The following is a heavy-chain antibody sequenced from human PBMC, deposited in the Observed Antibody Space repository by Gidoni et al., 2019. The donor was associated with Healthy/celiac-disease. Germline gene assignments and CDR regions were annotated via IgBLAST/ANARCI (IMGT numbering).Heavy chain of an antibody. V-gene: IGHV4-59*01. J-gene: IGHJ6*02. Sequence: QVQLQVSGPGLVKPSETLSLTCTVSGGSSRSSYWSWIRQPPGKGLEWIGYIYYSGSTNYNPSLKSRVTISVDTSKNQFSLKLSSVTAADTAVYYCAAGRPNSSGWSYYYYGMDVWGQGTTVTVSS. CDR2: IYYSGST. CDR1: GGSSRSSY. D-gene: IGHD6-19*01. CDR3: AAGRPNSSGWSYYYYGMDV.